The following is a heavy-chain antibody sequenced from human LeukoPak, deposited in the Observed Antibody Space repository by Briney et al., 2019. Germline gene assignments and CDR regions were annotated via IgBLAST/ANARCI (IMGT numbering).Heavy chain of an antibody. D-gene: IGHD6-19*01. J-gene: IGHJ3*02. CDR1: GGSISSSSYY. CDR2: IYYSGST. Sequence: PSETLSLTCTVSGGSISSSSYYWGWIRQPPGKGLEWIGSIYYSGSTYYNPSLKSRVTISVDTSKNQFSLKLSSVTAADTAVYYCARHGGLAVATNVNAFDIWGQGTMVTVSS. V-gene: IGHV4-39*01. CDR3: ARHGGLAVATNVNAFDI.